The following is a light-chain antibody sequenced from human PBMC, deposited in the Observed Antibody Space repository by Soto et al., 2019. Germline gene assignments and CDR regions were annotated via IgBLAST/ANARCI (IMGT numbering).Light chain of an antibody. CDR3: SSYTSSSRVV. CDR2: DVS. Sequence: QSVLTQPAFVSGSPGQSITISSTGTSSDVGGYNYVSWYQQHPGKAPKLMIYDVSNRPSGVSNRFSGSKSGNTASLTISGLQAEDEADYYCSSYTSSSRVVFGTGTKVTVL. J-gene: IGLJ1*01. CDR1: SSDVGGYNY. V-gene: IGLV2-14*01.